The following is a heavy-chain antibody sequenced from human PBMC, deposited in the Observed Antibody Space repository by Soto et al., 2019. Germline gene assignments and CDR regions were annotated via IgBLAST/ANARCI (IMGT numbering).Heavy chain of an antibody. D-gene: IGHD1-1*01. CDR3: ARGTGTIFSYYYYGMDV. Sequence: PGGSLRLSCAASGFTFSSYGMHWVRQAPGKGLEWVAVIWYDGSNKYYADSVKGRFTISRDNSKNTLYLQMNSLRAEDTAVYYCARGTGTIFSYYYYGMDVWGQGTTVTVSS. CDR1: GFTFSSYG. V-gene: IGHV3-33*01. CDR2: IWYDGSNK. J-gene: IGHJ6*02.